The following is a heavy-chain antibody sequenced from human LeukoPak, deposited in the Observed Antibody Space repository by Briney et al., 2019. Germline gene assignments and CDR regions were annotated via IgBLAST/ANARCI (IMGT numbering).Heavy chain of an antibody. V-gene: IGHV4-38-2*02. CDR2: IYHSGRT. CDR1: GYSISSGYY. D-gene: IGHD5-24*01. Sequence: SETLSLTCTVSGYSISSGYYWGWIRQPPGKGLEWIGSIYHSGRTYYNPSLKSRVTISVDTSKNQFSLKLSSVTAADTAVYYCARGNEMATILFDYWGQGTLVTVSS. J-gene: IGHJ4*02. CDR3: ARGNEMATILFDY.